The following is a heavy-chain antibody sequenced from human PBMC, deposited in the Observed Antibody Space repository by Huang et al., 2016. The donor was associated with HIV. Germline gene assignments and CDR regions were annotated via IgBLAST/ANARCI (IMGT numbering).Heavy chain of an antibody. Sequence: QVQLVESGGGVVQPGRSLRLSCAASGFTFSSYGMHWVRQAPGKGLGWVAVIWYDGSNKYDADSVKGRVTISRDKSKNTLYLQMNSLKTEDTAVYYCALKGDSSGWEYFRHWGQGTLVTVSS. CDR1: GFTFSSYG. CDR3: ALKGDSSGWEYFRH. V-gene: IGHV3-33*08. CDR2: IWYDGSNK. D-gene: IGHD6-19*01. J-gene: IGHJ1*01.